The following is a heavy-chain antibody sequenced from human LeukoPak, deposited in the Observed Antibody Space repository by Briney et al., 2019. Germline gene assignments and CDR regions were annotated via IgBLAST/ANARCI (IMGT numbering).Heavy chain of an antibody. D-gene: IGHD3-10*01. CDR1: GFTFSSYA. Sequence: GGSLRLSCAASGFTFSSYAMSWVRQAPGKGLEWVSGISSSGSTIYYADSVKGRFTISRDNAKKSLYLQMNSLRAEDTAVYYCARPQPRGDYYGMDVWGQGTTVTVSS. J-gene: IGHJ6*02. CDR3: ARPQPRGDYYGMDV. V-gene: IGHV3-23*01. CDR2: ISSSGSTI.